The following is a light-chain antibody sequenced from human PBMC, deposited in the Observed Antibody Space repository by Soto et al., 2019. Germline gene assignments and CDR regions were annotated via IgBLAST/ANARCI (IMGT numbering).Light chain of an antibody. J-gene: IGLJ1*01. CDR3: SSYTSDSTYV. CDR2: GVS. Sequence: ALTQPASVSGSPGQSIAISCTGTSSDVGAYDSVCWYQQHPGKAPKLIIFGVSNRPSGVSNRFSGHKSGNTASLTISGLQAEDEADYYCSSYTSDSTYVFGTGTKVTVL. CDR1: SSDVGAYDS. V-gene: IGLV2-14*03.